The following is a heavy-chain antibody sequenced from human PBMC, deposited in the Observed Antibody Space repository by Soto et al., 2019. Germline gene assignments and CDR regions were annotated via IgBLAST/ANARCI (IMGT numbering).Heavy chain of an antibody. V-gene: IGHV1-46*01. CDR1: GYTFTSYY. D-gene: IGHD2-2*01. Sequence: ASVKVSCKASGYTFTSYYMHWVRQAPGQGLEWMGIINPSGGSTSYAQKFQGRVTMTRDTSKSTVYMELSSLRSEDTAVYYCARGARYCSSTSCYPHNWFDPWGQGTLVTVSS. CDR2: INPSGGST. CDR3: ARGARYCSSTSCYPHNWFDP. J-gene: IGHJ5*02.